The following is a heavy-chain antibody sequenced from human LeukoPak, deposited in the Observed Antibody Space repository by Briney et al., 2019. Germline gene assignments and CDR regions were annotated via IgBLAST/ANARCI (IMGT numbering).Heavy chain of an antibody. Sequence: PSETLSLTCAVYGGSFSGYYWSWIRQPPGKGLEWIGEINHSGSTNYNPSLKSRVTISVDTSKNQFSLKLSSVTAADTAVYYCARGRIYDYVWGSYRPPKLYFDYWGQGTLVTVSS. D-gene: IGHD3-16*02. J-gene: IGHJ4*02. CDR3: ARGRIYDYVWGSYRPPKLYFDY. CDR2: INHSGST. CDR1: GGSFSGYY. V-gene: IGHV4-34*01.